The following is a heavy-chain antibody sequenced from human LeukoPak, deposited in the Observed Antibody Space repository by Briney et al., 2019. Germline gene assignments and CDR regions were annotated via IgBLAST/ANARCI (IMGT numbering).Heavy chain of an antibody. V-gene: IGHV4-34*01. CDR2: INHSGST. Sequence: PSETLSLTCAVYGGSFSGYYCSWIRQPPGKGLEWIGEINHSGSTNYNPSLKSRVTISVDTSKNQFSLKLRSVTAADTAVYYCARYSGSYSGFDYWGQGTLVTVSS. J-gene: IGHJ4*02. CDR1: GGSFSGYY. D-gene: IGHD1-26*01. CDR3: ARYSGSYSGFDY.